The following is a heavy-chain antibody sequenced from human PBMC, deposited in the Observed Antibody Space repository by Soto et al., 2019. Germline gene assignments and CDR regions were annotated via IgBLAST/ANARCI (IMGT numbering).Heavy chain of an antibody. CDR2: IWYDGSNK. V-gene: IGHV3-33*01. D-gene: IGHD3-3*01. CDR3: ARELNYDFWSGPFDY. J-gene: IGHJ4*02. CDR1: GFTFSSYG. Sequence: GGSLRLSCAASGFTFSSYGMHWVREPPGKGLEQVAVIWYDGSNKYYAEYVKGRFNIYRDNSKNKLYLQTNSLRVEDTAVYYCARELNYDFWSGPFDYWGQGT.